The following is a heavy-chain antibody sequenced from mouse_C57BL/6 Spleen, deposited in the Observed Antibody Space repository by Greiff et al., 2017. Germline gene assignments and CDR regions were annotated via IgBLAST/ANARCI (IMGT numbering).Heavy chain of an antibody. CDR1: GFSLTSYG. D-gene: IGHD2-2*01. V-gene: IGHV2-5*01. J-gene: IGHJ4*01. CDR3: AKKGYGYDDYYAMDY. Sequence: QVQLKESGPGLVQPSQSLSITCTVSGFSLTSYGVHWVRQSPGKGLEWLGVIWRGGSTDYNAAFMSRLSITKDNSKSQVFFKMNSLQADDTAIYYCAKKGYGYDDYYAMDYWGQGTSVTVSS. CDR2: IWRGGST.